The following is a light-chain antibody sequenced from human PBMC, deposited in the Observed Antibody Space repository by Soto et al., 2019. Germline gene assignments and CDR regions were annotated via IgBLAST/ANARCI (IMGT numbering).Light chain of an antibody. J-gene: IGLJ2*01. CDR1: SSDVGGYNY. CDR3: SSYTSSITLV. CDR2: DVR. Sequence: QSALTQPASVSGSPGQSITISCPGTSSDVGGYNYVSWYQQHPGKAPKLMIYDVRTRPSGVSNHFSGSKSGNTASLSISGLQAEDEADYYCSSYTSSITLVFGGGTKLTVL. V-gene: IGLV2-14*03.